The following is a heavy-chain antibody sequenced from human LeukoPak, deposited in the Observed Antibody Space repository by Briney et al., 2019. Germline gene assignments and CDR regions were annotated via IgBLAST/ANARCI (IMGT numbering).Heavy chain of an antibody. V-gene: IGHV3-66*01. Sequence: GGSLRLSCAASGFTVSSNYMSWVRQAPGVGLEWVSVIYSGGNTFYADSVKGRFTISRDNSKNTLYLQMNSLRAEDTAVYYCARGSGYHAFDIWGQGTMVTVSS. CDR1: GFTVSSNY. J-gene: IGHJ3*02. CDR2: IYSGGNT. CDR3: ARGSGYHAFDI. D-gene: IGHD1-1*01.